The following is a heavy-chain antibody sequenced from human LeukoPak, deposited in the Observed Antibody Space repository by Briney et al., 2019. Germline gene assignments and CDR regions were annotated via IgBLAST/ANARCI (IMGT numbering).Heavy chain of an antibody. CDR3: AELGITMIGGV. CDR2: ISSSGSTI. D-gene: IGHD3-10*02. CDR1: GFTFSSYE. V-gene: IGHV3-48*03. Sequence: GGSLRLSCAASGFTFSSYEMNWVRQAPGKGLEWVSYISSSGSTIYYADSVKGRFTISRDNAKNSLYLQMNSLRAEDKAVYYCAELGITMIGGVWGKGTTVTISS. J-gene: IGHJ6*04.